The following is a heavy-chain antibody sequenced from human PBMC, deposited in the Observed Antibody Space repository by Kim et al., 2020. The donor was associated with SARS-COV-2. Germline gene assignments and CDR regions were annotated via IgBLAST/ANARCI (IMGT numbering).Heavy chain of an antibody. CDR3: TTGGHGYFAEYFQH. D-gene: IGHD5-12*01. Sequence: GGSLRLSCAASRFTASYYCMNWVRQAPGKGLEWVANIKQDGTDKYYVDAVKGRFTISRDNARNTLYLQMDSLRVEDTAVYFCTTGGHGYFAEYFQHWGQGALVTVSS. CDR1: RFTASYYC. J-gene: IGHJ1*01. CDR2: IKQDGTDK. V-gene: IGHV3-7*01.